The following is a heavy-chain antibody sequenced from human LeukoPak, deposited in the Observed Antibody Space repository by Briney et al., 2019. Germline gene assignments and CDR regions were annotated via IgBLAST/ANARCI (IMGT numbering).Heavy chain of an antibody. CDR2: INPSGGGT. CDR1: GYTFTSYY. V-gene: IGHV1-46*01. J-gene: IGHJ4*02. D-gene: IGHD2-15*01. Sequence: ASVKVSCKASGYTFTSYYIHWVRQAPGQGLEWMGMINPSGGGTRYLQKFQGRVTMTRDTSTTTVYIEMNSLRSEDAAIYYCARVGYCSGSYCSGGLDYWGQGTLVTVSS. CDR3: ARVGYCSGSYCSGGLDY.